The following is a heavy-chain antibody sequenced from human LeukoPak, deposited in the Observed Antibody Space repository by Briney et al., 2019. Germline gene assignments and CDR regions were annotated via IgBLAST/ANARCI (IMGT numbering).Heavy chain of an antibody. Sequence: GRSQRLSCAASGFTFDDYAMHWVRQAPGKGLEWVSGISWNSGSIGYADSVKGRFTISRDNAKNSLYLQMNSLRAEDTALYYCAKAGASGSYRRDDAFDIWGQGTMVTVSS. CDR1: GFTFDDYA. CDR3: AKAGASGSYRRDDAFDI. V-gene: IGHV3-9*01. J-gene: IGHJ3*02. CDR2: ISWNSGSI. D-gene: IGHD1-26*01.